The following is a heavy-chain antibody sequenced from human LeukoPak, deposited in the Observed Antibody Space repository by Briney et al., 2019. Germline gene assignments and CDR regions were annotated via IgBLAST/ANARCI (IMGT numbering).Heavy chain of an antibody. CDR1: GGSLSSRNYY. CDR2: LYYSGNT. J-gene: IGHJ6*03. V-gene: IGHV4-39*01. D-gene: IGHD3-10*01. Sequence: SETLSLTCSVSGGSLSSRNYYWGWIRQPPGKGLEWIGSLYYSGNTYYNPSLGSRGSISVDTSTNQFSLTLTSVTAADTALYFCAGQIRSPLGYSYYYMDVWGKGTTVTVSS. CDR3: AGQIRSPLGYSYYYMDV.